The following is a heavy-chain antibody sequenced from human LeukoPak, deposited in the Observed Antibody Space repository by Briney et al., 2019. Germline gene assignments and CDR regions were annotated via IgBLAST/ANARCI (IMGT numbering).Heavy chain of an antibody. J-gene: IGHJ4*02. V-gene: IGHV4-39*01. CDR2: IYYTGST. D-gene: IGHD3-3*01. Sequence: SETLSLTCPVSGGSVSSSRYYWGWIRQPPGKGLEWIGSIYYTGSTYYKPSLKSRVTISVDASKNQISLKLSSVTAADTAVYYCARITIFGAYYFDYWGQGTLVTVSS. CDR1: GGSVSSSRYY. CDR3: ARITIFGAYYFDY.